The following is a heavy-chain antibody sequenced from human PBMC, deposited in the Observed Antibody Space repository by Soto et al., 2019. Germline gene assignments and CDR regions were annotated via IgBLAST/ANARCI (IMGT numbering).Heavy chain of an antibody. CDR3: ARPSYGSPLYYGMDV. D-gene: IGHD3-10*01. V-gene: IGHV3-33*01. J-gene: IGHJ6*02. CDR1: GFTFSNFG. Sequence: QVQLVESGGGVVQPGKSLRLYCVASGFTFSNFGMHWVRQAPGKGLEWVALIYYDGGNKYYADSVKGRFTISRDNSENTLHLQMNSVRAEDTAVYYCARPSYGSPLYYGMDVWGQGTTVTVSS. CDR2: IYYDGGNK.